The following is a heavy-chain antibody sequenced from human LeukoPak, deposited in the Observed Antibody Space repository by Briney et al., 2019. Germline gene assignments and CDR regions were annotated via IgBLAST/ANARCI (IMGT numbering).Heavy chain of an antibody. CDR3: ARSLAGSGTYYLGY. Sequence: SETLSLTCTVSGGSISSSSYYWAWIRQPPGKGLEWIASVYYSGSTYYKPSLKSQITISVDTSNSQFSLKLSSVTAADTAVYYCARSLAGSGTYYLGYWGQGTLVTVSS. V-gene: IGHV4-39*01. D-gene: IGHD3-10*01. CDR1: GGSISSSSYY. J-gene: IGHJ4*02. CDR2: VYYSGST.